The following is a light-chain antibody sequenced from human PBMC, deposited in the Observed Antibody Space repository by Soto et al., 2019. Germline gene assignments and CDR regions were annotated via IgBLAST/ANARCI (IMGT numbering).Light chain of an antibody. CDR1: SSDVGSYNL. CDR2: EGG. V-gene: IGLV2-23*01. J-gene: IGLJ1*01. CDR3: CSYAGSNSYV. Sequence: QSALTQPASVSGSPGQSITISCTGTSSDVGSYNLVSWFQQHPDKAPKLMIFEGGKRPPGVSNRFSGSKSANTASLTISGLQADDEADYYCCSYAGSNSYVFGTGTKVTVL.